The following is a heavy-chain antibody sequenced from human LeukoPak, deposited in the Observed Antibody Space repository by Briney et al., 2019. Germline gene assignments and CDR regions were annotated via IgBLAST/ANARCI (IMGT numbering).Heavy chain of an antibody. J-gene: IGHJ6*02. CDR3: ARSMGNWYGMDV. CDR1: GFTFSSYW. V-gene: IGHV3-74*01. CDR2: INSDGSST. D-gene: IGHD2/OR15-2a*01. Sequence: GGSLRLSCAASGFTFSSYWMHWVRQAPGKGLVWVSRINSDGSSTSYADSVKGRFTISRDNAKNTLYLQMNSLRAEDTAVYYCARSMGNWYGMDVWGQGTTVTVSS.